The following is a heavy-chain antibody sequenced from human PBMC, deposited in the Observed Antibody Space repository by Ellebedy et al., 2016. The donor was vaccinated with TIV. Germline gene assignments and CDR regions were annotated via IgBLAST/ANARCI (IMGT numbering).Heavy chain of an antibody. V-gene: IGHV3-7*03. J-gene: IGHJ4*02. CDR1: GLTFSTVW. CDR2: IKDDGTKT. CDR3: ARANNFDY. Sequence: GGSLRLSCAASGLTFSTVWMAWVRQAPGKGLEWVAMIKDDGTKTYYVDSVKGRFTISRDNANNSLSLQMNSLRAEDTAVYYCARANNFDYWGQGTLVTVSS.